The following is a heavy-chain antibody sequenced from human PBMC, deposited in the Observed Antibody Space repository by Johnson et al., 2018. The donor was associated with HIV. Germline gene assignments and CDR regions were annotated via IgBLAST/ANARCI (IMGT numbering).Heavy chain of an antibody. D-gene: IGHD6-19*01. V-gene: IGHV3-13*01. CDR2: IGTAGDT. J-gene: IGHJ3*02. CDR1: GFTFSSYD. Sequence: VQLVESGGGLVQPGGSLRLSCAASGFTFSSYDMHWVRQVTGTGLEWVSAIGTAGDTYYPGSVKGRFTISRENAKNTLYLQRNSLRAEDTAVYYCARGVGSGCYFEIGDVAFDIWGQGTMVTVSS. CDR3: ARGVGSGCYFEIGDVAFDI.